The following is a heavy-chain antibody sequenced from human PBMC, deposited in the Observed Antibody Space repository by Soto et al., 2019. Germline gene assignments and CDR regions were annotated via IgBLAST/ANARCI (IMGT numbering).Heavy chain of an antibody. Sequence: EVQLLESGGGLVQPGGSPRLSCAASGFTFNNYAMTWVRQAPGKGLEWVSAISGGGDTTSYADSVKGRFTVSRDGSKNTLYLQMSSLRAEDTALYYCAKGRGGSGSLTPRFDFWGQGTLVTVSS. CDR3: AKGRGGSGSLTPRFDF. D-gene: IGHD3-10*01. CDR2: ISGGGDTT. CDR1: GFTFNNYA. V-gene: IGHV3-23*01. J-gene: IGHJ4*02.